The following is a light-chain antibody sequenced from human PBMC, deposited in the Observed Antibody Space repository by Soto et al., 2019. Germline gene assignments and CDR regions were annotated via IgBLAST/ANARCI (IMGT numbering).Light chain of an antibody. Sequence: SVLTQPASLSGAPLQSITLSCPGASSVVGGFDHVSWYQQHPGKVPRLLIYDVSSRPSGVSDRFSGSKSGNTASLTISGLQAEDEADYYCNSFTTTNTYVFGTGTKVTVL. CDR3: NSFTTTNTYV. V-gene: IGLV2-14*03. CDR2: DVS. J-gene: IGLJ1*01. CDR1: SSVVGGFDH.